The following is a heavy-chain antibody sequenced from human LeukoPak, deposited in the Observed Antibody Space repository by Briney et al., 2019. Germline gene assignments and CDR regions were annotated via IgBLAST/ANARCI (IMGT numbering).Heavy chain of an antibody. CDR2: IKWDGGST. Sequence: GGSLRLSYAASGFTFDDHGMSWVRQVPGRGLEWVSGIKWDGGSTGYADSVKGRFTISRDNAKNSLYLQMNSLRVEDTAVYHCARGAGSSWYFYFDYWGQGTLVTVSS. D-gene: IGHD6-13*01. V-gene: IGHV3-20*01. J-gene: IGHJ4*02. CDR3: ARGAGSSWYFYFDY. CDR1: GFTFDDHG.